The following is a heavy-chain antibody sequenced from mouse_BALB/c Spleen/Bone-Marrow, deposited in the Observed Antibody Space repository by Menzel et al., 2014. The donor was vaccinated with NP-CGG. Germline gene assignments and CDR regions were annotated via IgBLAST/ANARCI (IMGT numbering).Heavy chain of an antibody. D-gene: IGHD1-1*01. V-gene: IGHV7-3*02. CDR1: GFTFTDYY. Sequence: EVKVVESGGGLVQPGGSLRLSCATSGFTFTDYYMSWVRQPPGKALEWLGFIRNKANGYTTEYSASVQGRFTISRDNSQSILYLQMNTLRAEDSATYYCAMFYYGSGYYYAMDYWGQGTSVTVSS. CDR2: IRNKANGYTT. J-gene: IGHJ4*01. CDR3: AMFYYGSGYYYAMDY.